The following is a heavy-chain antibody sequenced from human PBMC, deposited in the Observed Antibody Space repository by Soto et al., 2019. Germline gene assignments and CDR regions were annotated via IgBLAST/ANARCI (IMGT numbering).Heavy chain of an antibody. V-gene: IGHV3-11*01. Sequence: LRLSCAASGFTFSDYYMSWIRQAPGKGLEWISYISSSGSTIYHADSVKGRFTISRDNAKNSLYLQMNGLRAEDTAVYYCARDLKPREAVAPYYFDYWGQGSLVTVSS. J-gene: IGHJ4*02. CDR2: ISSSGSTI. D-gene: IGHD6-19*01. CDR3: ARDLKPREAVAPYYFDY. CDR1: GFTFSDYY.